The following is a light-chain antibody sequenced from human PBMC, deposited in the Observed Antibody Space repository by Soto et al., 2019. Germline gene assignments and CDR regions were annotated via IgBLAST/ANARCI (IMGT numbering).Light chain of an antibody. CDR3: SSYTSSSTLEGV. CDR1: SSDVGGYNF. CDR2: EVS. Sequence: QSALTQPASVSGSPGQSITISCTGTSSDVGGYNFVSWYQQHPGKAPKLMIYEVSNRPSGVSNRFSGSKSGNTASLTISGLRAEDEADYYCSSYTSSSTLEGVFGGGTKLPVL. J-gene: IGLJ2*01. V-gene: IGLV2-14*01.